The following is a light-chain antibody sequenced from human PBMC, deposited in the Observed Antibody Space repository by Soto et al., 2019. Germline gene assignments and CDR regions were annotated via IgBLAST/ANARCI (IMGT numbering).Light chain of an antibody. Sequence: QSVLTQPASVSGSPGQSITISCTGTSSDIGGYDYVSWYQQHPGKAPKVMIYEVSNRPSGVSNRFSGSKSGNTASLTISGLQAEDEADYYCGSYTSSSTIVVFGGGTKVTVL. CDR2: EVS. J-gene: IGLJ2*01. V-gene: IGLV2-14*01. CDR3: GSYTSSSTIVV. CDR1: SSDIGGYDY.